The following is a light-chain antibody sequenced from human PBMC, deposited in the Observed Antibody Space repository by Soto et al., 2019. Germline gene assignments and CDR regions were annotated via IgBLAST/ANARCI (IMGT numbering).Light chain of an antibody. CDR1: HSVSSR. V-gene: IGKV3-15*01. Sequence: DIMRCPSTLSVSPGERATLSCRASHSVSSRLAWYQQKPGQAPRLLIYGASTGATGLPARFSGSGSGTEFTLTISSLQSEDFAVYYCQHYTNWPLTFVGGTKVDI. CDR2: GAS. J-gene: IGKJ4*01. CDR3: QHYTNWPLT.